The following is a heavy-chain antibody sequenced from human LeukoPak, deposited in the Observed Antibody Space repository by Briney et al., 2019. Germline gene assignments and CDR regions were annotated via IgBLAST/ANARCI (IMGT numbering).Heavy chain of an antibody. J-gene: IGHJ4*02. Sequence: GGSLRLSCAASGFTFSSYAMSWVRQAPGKGLEWVSAISGSGGSTYYAVSVKGRFTISRDNADNSLYLQMNSLRAEDTAVYYCARDPHSLDYWGQGTLVTVSS. V-gene: IGHV3-23*01. CDR1: GFTFSSYA. CDR2: ISGSGGST. D-gene: IGHD1-26*01. CDR3: ARDPHSLDY.